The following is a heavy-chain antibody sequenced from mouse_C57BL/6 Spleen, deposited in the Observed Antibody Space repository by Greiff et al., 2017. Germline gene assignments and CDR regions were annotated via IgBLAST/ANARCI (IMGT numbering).Heavy chain of an antibody. CDR3: ARGGTGFAY. D-gene: IGHD3-3*01. CDR1: GYTFTSYW. Sequence: QVHVQQPGAELVKPGASVTLSCKASGYTFTSYWMHWVKQRPGRGLEWIGWIDPDSGGTKYNEKFKSKATLTVDKPSSTAYMQLSSLTSEDSAVYYCARGGTGFAYWGQGTLVTVSA. CDR2: IDPDSGGT. J-gene: IGHJ3*01. V-gene: IGHV1-72*01.